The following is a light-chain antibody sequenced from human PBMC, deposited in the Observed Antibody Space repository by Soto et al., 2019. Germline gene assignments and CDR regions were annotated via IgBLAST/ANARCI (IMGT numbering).Light chain of an antibody. V-gene: IGLV2-14*01. CDR1: SSDVGRYNY. J-gene: IGLJ1*01. Sequence: QSALTQPASVSGSPGQSITISCTGTSSDVGRYNYVSWYQQHPGKAPELMIYEVSNRPSGVSNRFSGSKSGNTASLTISGLQAEDEADYYCSSYTSSSTRVFGTGTKLTVL. CDR3: SSYTSSSTRV. CDR2: EVS.